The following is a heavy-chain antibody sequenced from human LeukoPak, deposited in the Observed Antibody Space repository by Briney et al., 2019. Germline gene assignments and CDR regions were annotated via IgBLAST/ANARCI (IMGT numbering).Heavy chain of an antibody. CDR3: ARFRYTTGWQLDY. Sequence: SGGSLRLSCAASGFTFSTYSMNWVRQAPGKGLEWVSYISSGSIVYYADSVKGRFTISRDNAKNSLYLQMDSLRAEDTAVYYCARFRYTTGWQLDYWGQGTLVTVSS. V-gene: IGHV3-48*04. CDR1: GFTFSTYS. D-gene: IGHD6-19*01. CDR2: ISSGSIV. J-gene: IGHJ4*02.